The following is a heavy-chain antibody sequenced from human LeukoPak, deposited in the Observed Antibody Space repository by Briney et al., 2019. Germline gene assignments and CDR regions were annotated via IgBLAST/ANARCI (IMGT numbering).Heavy chain of an antibody. Sequence: GGSLRLSCAASGFTVSSNYMSWVRQAPGKGLEGVSIIYNSGKTYYADSVKGRFTISRDNSKNTLYLQMNSLRAEDTALYYCSRDRPHGDQKTGELDYWGQGTLVTVSS. J-gene: IGHJ4*02. CDR1: GFTVSSNY. CDR2: IYNSGKT. CDR3: SRDRPHGDQKTGELDY. D-gene: IGHD3-16*01. V-gene: IGHV3-53*01.